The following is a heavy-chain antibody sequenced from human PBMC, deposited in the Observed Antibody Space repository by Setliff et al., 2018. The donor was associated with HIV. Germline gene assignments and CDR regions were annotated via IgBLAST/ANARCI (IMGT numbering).Heavy chain of an antibody. CDR2: ISFRGST. J-gene: IGHJ6*02. Sequence: TLSLTCAVSGDSVSGPNYNWGWIRQPPGKGLEWIGTISFRGSTSYNPSLKSRVTISLGTSKSQYSLNLNSVTAADAAVYYCTGPAMAAAGPLEYYYYYGMDVWGQGTTVTVSS. V-gene: IGHV4-39*01. CDR3: TGPAMAAAGPLEYYYYYGMDV. CDR1: GDSVSGPNYN. D-gene: IGHD6-13*01.